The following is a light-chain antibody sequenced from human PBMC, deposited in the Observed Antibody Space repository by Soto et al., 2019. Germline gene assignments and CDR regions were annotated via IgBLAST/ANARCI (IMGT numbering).Light chain of an antibody. V-gene: IGKV4-1*01. CDR1: QSVLSSSNDKNY. Sequence: DIVMTQSPDSLAVSLGEXATINCKSSQSVLSSSNDKNYLAWYQQKPGQPPKLLIYWASTRESGVPDRFSGSGSGTDFTLTISSLQAEDVAVYFCQKYYSTWTFGQGTKVDIK. CDR2: WAS. J-gene: IGKJ1*01. CDR3: QKYYSTWT.